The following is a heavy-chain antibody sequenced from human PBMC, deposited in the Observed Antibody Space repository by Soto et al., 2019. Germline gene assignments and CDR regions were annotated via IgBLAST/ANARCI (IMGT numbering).Heavy chain of an antibody. CDR3: ARHLTTVTIIFDP. CDR1: GGSISSYY. J-gene: IGHJ5*02. V-gene: IGHV4-59*08. CDR2: IYYSGST. Sequence: PSETLSLTCTVSGGSISSYYWSWIRQPPGKGLEWIGYIYYSGSTNYNPSLKSRVTISVDTSKNQFSLKLSSVTAADTAVYYCARHLTTVTIIFDPWGQGTLVTVSS. D-gene: IGHD4-17*01.